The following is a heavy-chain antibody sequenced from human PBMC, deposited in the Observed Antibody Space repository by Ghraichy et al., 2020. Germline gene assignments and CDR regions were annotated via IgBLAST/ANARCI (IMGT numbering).Heavy chain of an antibody. V-gene: IGHV4-61*01. J-gene: IGHJ4*02. CDR2: IYYSGST. Sequence: SETLSLTCTVSGGSVSSGSYYWSWIRQPPGKGLEWIGYIYYSGSTNYNPSLKSRVTISVDTSKNQFSLKLSSVTAADTAVYYCARDHPRRPVKWGQGTLVTGSS. D-gene: IGHD3-16*02. CDR1: GGSVSSGSYY. CDR3: ARDHPRRPVK.